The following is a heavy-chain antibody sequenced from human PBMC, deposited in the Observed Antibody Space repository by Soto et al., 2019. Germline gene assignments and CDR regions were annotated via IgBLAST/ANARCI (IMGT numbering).Heavy chain of an antibody. CDR3: ARAPPGSVT. V-gene: IGHV1-3*01. D-gene: IGHD3-16*02. Sequence: QVQLVQSGAEVKKPGASVKVSCKASGITFSSYAMHWVRQAPGQRLEWMGWINAGNGDTRYSQIFQGRVTLTRDTSASTVYLELRRLGSEATAISDSARAPPGSVTRGQGTLVNVSS. CDR2: INAGNGDT. CDR1: GITFSSYA. J-gene: IGHJ4*02.